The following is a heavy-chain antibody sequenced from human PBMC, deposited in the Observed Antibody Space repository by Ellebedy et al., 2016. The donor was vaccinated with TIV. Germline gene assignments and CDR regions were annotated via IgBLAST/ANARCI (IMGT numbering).Heavy chain of an antibody. CDR2: INGDGVST. J-gene: IGHJ6*02. Sequence: GGSLRLSCAASGFNFDDYVMHWVRQAPGKGLEWVSLINGDGVSTYYRDSVKGRFSISRDNSKNSLYLQMNSLRTEDTAVYYCAKDRDNYGGAPYNGMDIWGQGTTVIVSS. V-gene: IGHV3-43*02. CDR3: AKDRDNYGGAPYNGMDI. D-gene: IGHD5-18*01. CDR1: GFNFDDYV.